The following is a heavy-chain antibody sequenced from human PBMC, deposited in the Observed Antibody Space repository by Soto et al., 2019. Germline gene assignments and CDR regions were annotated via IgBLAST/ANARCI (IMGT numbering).Heavy chain of an antibody. CDR3: ARHKREQWLSSFDS. Sequence: QVQLVESGGGVVQPGRSLRLSCAVSGFTFSNYAMHWVCQAPGKGLGWVAVISFDGSNKYYADSVKCLFTISRDNSKNTLYLQMTSLRAEDTAVYYCARHKREQWLSSFDSWGQGTLVTVSS. CDR2: ISFDGSNK. CDR1: GFTFSNYA. D-gene: IGHD6-19*01. J-gene: IGHJ4*02. V-gene: IGHV3-30-3*01.